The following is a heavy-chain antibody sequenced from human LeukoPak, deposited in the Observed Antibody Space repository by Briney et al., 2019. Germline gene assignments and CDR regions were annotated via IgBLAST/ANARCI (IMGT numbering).Heavy chain of an antibody. J-gene: IGHJ4*02. CDR2: IRYDGGNK. V-gene: IGHV3-30*02. D-gene: IGHD3-10*02. Sequence: GGSLRLSCAASGFTFSSYGMHWVRQAPGKGLEWVAFIRYDGGNKYYADSVKGRFTISRDNSKNTLYLQMNSLRAEDTAVYYCAKDLRMVGGYFDYWGQGTLVTVSS. CDR3: AKDLRMVGGYFDY. CDR1: GFTFSSYG.